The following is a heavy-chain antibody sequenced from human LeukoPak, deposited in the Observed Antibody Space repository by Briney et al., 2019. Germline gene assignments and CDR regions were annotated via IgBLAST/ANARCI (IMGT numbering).Heavy chain of an antibody. Sequence: ASVKVSCKASGGTFSSYAISWVRQAPGQGLEWMGGIIPIFGTANYAQKFQGRVTITADKSTSTAYMELSSLRSEDTAVYYCARDTGAVAGTTPVYYYMDVWGKGTTVTVSS. CDR1: GGTFSSYA. J-gene: IGHJ6*03. CDR2: IIPIFGTA. CDR3: ARDTGAVAGTTPVYYYMDV. D-gene: IGHD6-19*01. V-gene: IGHV1-69*06.